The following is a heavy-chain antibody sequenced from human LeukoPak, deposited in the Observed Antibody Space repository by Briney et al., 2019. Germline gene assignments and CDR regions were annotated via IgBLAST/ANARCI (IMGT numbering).Heavy chain of an antibody. D-gene: IGHD2-8*01. J-gene: IGHJ4*02. CDR1: GFTFSTYW. CDR3: ARLKDDVTKLDY. CDR2: INQDGSQK. V-gene: IGHV3-7*01. Sequence: GGSLRLSCAASGFTFSTYWMSWVRQAPGKGLEWVANINQDGSQKRYVDSVQGRFTISRDNTKDSLFLQMNSLRAEDTAVYYCARLKDDVTKLDYWGQGTLVTVSS.